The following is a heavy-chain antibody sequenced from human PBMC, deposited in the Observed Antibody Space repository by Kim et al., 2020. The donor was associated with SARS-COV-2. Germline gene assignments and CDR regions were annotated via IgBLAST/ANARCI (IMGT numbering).Heavy chain of an antibody. D-gene: IGHD3-10*01. CDR2: ISAYNGNT. CDR1: GYTFTNYG. V-gene: IGHV1-18*01. Sequence: ASVKVSCKASGYTFTNYGISWVRQAPGQGLEWMGWISAYNGNTNYAQKLQGRVTMTTDTSTRTAYMELRSLRSDDTAVYYCARYYGSGSSTLFDPWGQGTLVTVSS. CDR3: ARYYGSGSSTLFDP. J-gene: IGHJ5*02.